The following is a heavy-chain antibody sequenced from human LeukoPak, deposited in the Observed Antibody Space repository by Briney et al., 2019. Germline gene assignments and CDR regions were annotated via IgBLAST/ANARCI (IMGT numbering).Heavy chain of an antibody. CDR1: GYTFTSYY. V-gene: IGHV1-46*01. CDR3: ARSKDIVVVVASYLLF. Sequence: ASVKVSRKASGYTFTSYYMHWVRQAPGQGLEWMGIINPSGGSTSYAQKFQGRVTMTRDTSTSTVYMELSSLRSEDTAVYYCARSKDIVVVVASYLLFWGQGTLVTVSS. CDR2: INPSGGST. D-gene: IGHD2-15*01. J-gene: IGHJ4*02.